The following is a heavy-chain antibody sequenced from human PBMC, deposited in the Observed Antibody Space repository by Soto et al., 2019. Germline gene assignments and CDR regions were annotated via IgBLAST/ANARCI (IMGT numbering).Heavy chain of an antibody. D-gene: IGHD2-15*01. V-gene: IGHV3-49*02. CDR3: TRVPQQTYCSGGSCYSWAFDI. CDR1: AFSFRISC. CDR2: IRSKAYGGTT. J-gene: IGHJ3*02. Sequence: PGGSLRLSCAASAFSFRISCMTWVRQAPGKGLEWVGFIRSKAYGGTTEYAASVKGRFTISRDDSKSIAYLQMNSLKTEDTAVYYCTRVPQQTYCSGGSCYSWAFDIWGQGAMVTVSS.